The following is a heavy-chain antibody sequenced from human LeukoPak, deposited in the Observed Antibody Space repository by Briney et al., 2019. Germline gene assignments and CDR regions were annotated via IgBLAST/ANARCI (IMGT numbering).Heavy chain of an antibody. D-gene: IGHD2-21*01. CDR1: GYSFTGYY. CDR3: AIISRALLFLVDY. J-gene: IGHJ4*02. CDR2: IIPHSGGT. V-gene: IGHV1-2*02. Sequence: ASVKVSCKASGYSFTGYYIHWVRQAPGQGLEWMGWIIPHSGGTHYAQKFQGRVTMTRDTSTSTAYMELSRLISDDTAVYYCAIISRALLFLVDYWGQGTLVTVSS.